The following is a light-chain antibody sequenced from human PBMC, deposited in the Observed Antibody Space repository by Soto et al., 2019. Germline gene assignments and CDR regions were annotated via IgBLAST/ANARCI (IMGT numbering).Light chain of an antibody. CDR2: DVS. V-gene: IGLV2-14*03. Sequence: SALTQPASVSGSPGQSITISCTGTSSDVGGYNYVSWYQHHPGKAPKLIIFDVSNRPSGISNRFSGSKSGNTASLTISGLQAEDEADYYCISYTSSSPSVFGTGTKVTVL. CDR1: SSDVGGYNY. CDR3: ISYTSSSPSV. J-gene: IGLJ1*01.